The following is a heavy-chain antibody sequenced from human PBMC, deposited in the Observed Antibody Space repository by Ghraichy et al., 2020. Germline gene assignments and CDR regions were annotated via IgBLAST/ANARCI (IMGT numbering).Heavy chain of an antibody. Sequence: SVKVSCKASGGTFSSYAISWVRQAPGQGLEWMGGIIPIFGTANYAQKFQGRVTITADESTSTAYMELSSLRSEDTAVYYCASGGSGSYAGYFDYWGQGTLVTVSS. D-gene: IGHD1-26*01. CDR3: ASGGSGSYAGYFDY. CDR1: GGTFSSYA. V-gene: IGHV1-69*13. CDR2: IIPIFGTA. J-gene: IGHJ4*02.